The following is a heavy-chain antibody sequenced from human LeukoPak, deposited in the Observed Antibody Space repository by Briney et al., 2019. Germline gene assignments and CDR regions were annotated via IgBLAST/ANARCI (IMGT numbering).Heavy chain of an antibody. J-gene: IGHJ6*02. V-gene: IGHV1-2*02. D-gene: IGHD6-19*01. CDR3: VIMSVANYYYYGMGV. CDR1: GYTFTGYY. Sequence: ASVKVSCKASGYTFTGYYMHWVRQAPGQGLEWMGWINPNSGGTNYAQKFQGRVTMTRDTSISTAYMELSRLRSDDTAVYYCVIMSVANYYYYGMGVWGQGTTVTVSS. CDR2: INPNSGGT.